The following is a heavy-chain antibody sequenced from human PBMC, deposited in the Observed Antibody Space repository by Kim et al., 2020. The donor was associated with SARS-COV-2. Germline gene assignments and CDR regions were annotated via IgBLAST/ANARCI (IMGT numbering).Heavy chain of an antibody. Sequence: PSLTRRVTISVGTSKDQFSLKLNSVTAADTAVYYCARDYYASGSYSWFDPWGQGTLVTVSS. V-gene: IGHV4-39*07. D-gene: IGHD3-10*01. J-gene: IGHJ5*02. CDR3: ARDYYASGSYSWFDP.